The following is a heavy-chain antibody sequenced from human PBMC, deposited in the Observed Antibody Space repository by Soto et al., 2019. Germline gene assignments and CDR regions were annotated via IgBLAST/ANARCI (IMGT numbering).Heavy chain of an antibody. Sequence: EVQLVESGGGLVQPGGSLRLSCAASGFTFSSYWMSWVRQAPGKGLEWVANIKQDGSEKYYVDSVKGRFTISRDNAKNSLYLQMNSLSAEDTAVYYCARFVPIGQQLMTYYYYGMDVWGQGTTVTVSS. V-gene: IGHV3-7*03. CDR1: GFTFSSYW. D-gene: IGHD6-13*01. CDR3: ARFVPIGQQLMTYYYYGMDV. J-gene: IGHJ6*02. CDR2: IKQDGSEK.